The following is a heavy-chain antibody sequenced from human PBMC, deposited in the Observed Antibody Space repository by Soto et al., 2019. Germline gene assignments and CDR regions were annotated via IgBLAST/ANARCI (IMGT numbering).Heavy chain of an antibody. Sequence: ASVKVSCKASGYTFTGYYMHWVRQAPGQGLEWMGWINPNSGGTNYAQKFQGWVTMTRDTSISTAYMELSRLRSDDTAVYYCARDPNGGGYYKIPGGCFAPWGQGTLVTVSS. CDR2: INPNSGGT. CDR1: GYTFTGYY. D-gene: IGHD3-3*01. V-gene: IGHV1-2*04. CDR3: ARDPNGGGYYKIPGGCFAP. J-gene: IGHJ5*02.